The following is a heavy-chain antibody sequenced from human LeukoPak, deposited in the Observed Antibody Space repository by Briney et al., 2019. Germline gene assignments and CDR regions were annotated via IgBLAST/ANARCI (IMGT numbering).Heavy chain of an antibody. CDR1: GFTFSSYA. V-gene: IGHV3-30*18. J-gene: IGHJ4*02. D-gene: IGHD2-2*03. CDR3: AKGVDFGRGASEY. Sequence: PGGSLRLSCAASGFTFSSYAMHWVRQAPGKGLEWVSVITYGGSNKYYADSVKGRFTISRDNSENTLYLQMNSLRAEDTAVYYFAKGVDFGRGASEYGGEGTRVTVSS. CDR2: ITYGGSNK.